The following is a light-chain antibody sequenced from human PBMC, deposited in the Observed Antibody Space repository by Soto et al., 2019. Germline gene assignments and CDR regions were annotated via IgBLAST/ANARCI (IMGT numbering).Light chain of an antibody. CDR2: AAS. CDR1: KSISSY. Sequence: DIQMTQSPSSLSASVGDRVTITCRARKSISSYLNWYQQKPVKAPKLLIYAASSLQSGVPSRFSGSGSGTDFNLTISSLQPEDFATCYWQHSYSTQYTCGQGPKLEIK. J-gene: IGKJ2*01. CDR3: QHSYSTQYT. V-gene: IGKV1-39*01.